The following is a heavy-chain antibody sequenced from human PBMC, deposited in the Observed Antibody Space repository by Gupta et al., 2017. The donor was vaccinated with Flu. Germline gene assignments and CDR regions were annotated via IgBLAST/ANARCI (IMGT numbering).Heavy chain of an antibody. CDR1: GFTFSNFV. CDR2: ISNGGGTT. CDR3: AKSRSGWFLDFDC. D-gene: IGHD6-19*01. V-gene: IGHV3-23*01. Sequence: EVQLLESGGGLVQPGGSLRLSCAASGFTFSNFVMNWVRQAPGKGLEWVSSISNGGGTTYYADSVKGRFTISRDYANTLYLQMHSLRVEDTAVYYCAKSRSGWFLDFDCWGQGTLVTVSS. J-gene: IGHJ4*02.